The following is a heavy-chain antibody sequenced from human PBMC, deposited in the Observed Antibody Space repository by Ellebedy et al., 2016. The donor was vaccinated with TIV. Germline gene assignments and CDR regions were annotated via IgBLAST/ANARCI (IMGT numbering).Heavy chain of an antibody. J-gene: IGHJ4*01. CDR3: ARGRSGVAVAVFEH. Sequence: MPSETLSLTCAISGDSVFNNSAAWNWIRQSPLRGLEWLGRTYYRSKWYNDSAVSVRSRITINPDTSKNQFSLQLNSVTPEDTAVYYCARGRSGVAVAVFEHWGQGILVTVSS. V-gene: IGHV6-1*01. CDR1: GDSVFNNSAA. CDR2: TYYRSKWYN. D-gene: IGHD6-19*01.